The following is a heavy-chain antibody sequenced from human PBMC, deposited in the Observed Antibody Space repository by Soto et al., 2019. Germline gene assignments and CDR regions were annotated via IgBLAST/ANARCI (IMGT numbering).Heavy chain of an antibody. D-gene: IGHD2-2*01. J-gene: IGHJ6*02. CDR3: ARSQGSSTSLEIYYYYYYGMDV. Sequence: QVQLVQSGAEVKKPGSSVKVSCKASGGTFGSYAISWLRQAPGQGLEWMGGIIPIPGTANSAQKFQGRVTIAADESTSTAYMELSSLRSEDTAVYYCARSQGSSTSLEIYYYYYYGMDVWGQGTTVTVSS. CDR1: GGTFGSYA. V-gene: IGHV1-69*01. CDR2: IIPIPGTA.